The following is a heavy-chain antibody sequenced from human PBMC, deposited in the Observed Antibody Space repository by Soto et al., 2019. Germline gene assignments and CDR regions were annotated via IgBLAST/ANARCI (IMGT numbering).Heavy chain of an antibody. Sequence: QVHLVQSGVEVKTPGASVKVSCQASGYTFFTYDISWVRQAPGQGLEWMGWISTYSGDPKYAQKFQGRVTMTTDPSTTTAYLEMRSLRSDDTAVYYCARHHVPTTSENWFDPWGQGTLVTGSS. V-gene: IGHV1-18*01. CDR3: ARHHVPTTSENWFDP. D-gene: IGHD5-12*01. J-gene: IGHJ5*02. CDR1: GYTFFTYD. CDR2: ISTYSGDP.